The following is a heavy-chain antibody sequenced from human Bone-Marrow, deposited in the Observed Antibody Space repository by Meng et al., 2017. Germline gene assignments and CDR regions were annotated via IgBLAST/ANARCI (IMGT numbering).Heavy chain of an antibody. D-gene: IGHD2-15*01. CDR2: IYWDDDK. CDR1: RLSLSASGVA. V-gene: IGHV2-5*02. CDR3: AHSSWGVVAATWFDP. J-gene: IGHJ5*02. Sequence: QITLKESGPTLVKSTQTLTLTCTLSRLSLSASGVAVGWIRQPPGKALEWLAIIYWDDDKRYRSSLKTRLTITKDTSKNQVVLTMTNMDPVDTATYYCAHSSWGVVAATWFDPWGQGTLVTVSS.